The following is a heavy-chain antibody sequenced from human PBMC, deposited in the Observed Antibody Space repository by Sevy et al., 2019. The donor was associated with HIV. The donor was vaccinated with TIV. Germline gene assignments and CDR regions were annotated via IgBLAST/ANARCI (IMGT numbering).Heavy chain of an antibody. J-gene: IGHJ6*02. D-gene: IGHD2-2*01. CDR3: AKDRVVLVPAAPGLGYYYGMDV. CDR2: IRYDGSNK. CDR1: GFTFNYYG. V-gene: IGHV3-30*02. Sequence: GGSLRLSCAASGFTFNYYGMYWVRQAPGKGLEWVSFIRYDGSNKDYADSVKGRFTISRDNSKNTVYLQMNSLRGEDTAVYHCAKDRVVLVPAAPGLGYYYGMDVWGQGTTVTVSS.